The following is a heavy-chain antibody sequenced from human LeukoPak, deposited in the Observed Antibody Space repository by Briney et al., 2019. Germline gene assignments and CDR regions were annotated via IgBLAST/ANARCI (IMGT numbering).Heavy chain of an antibody. CDR3: ARGSSGYYYSLLGY. D-gene: IGHD3-22*01. V-gene: IGHV3-53*01. Sequence: GGSLRLSCAASGFTVSSNYMSWVRQAPGKGLEWVSVIYSDGSTYYADSVKGRFTISRDNSKNTVYLQMNSLRAEDTAVYYCARGSSGYYYSLLGYWGQGTLVTVSS. J-gene: IGHJ4*02. CDR1: GFTVSSNY. CDR2: IYSDGST.